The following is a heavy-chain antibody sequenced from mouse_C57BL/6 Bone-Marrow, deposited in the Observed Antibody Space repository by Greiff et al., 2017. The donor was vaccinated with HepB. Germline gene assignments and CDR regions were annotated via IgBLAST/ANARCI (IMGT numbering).Heavy chain of an antibody. V-gene: IGHV1-63*01. Sequence: VQRVESGAELVRPGPSVKMSCKASGYTFTNYWIGWAKQRPGHGLEWIGDIYPGGGYTNYNEKFKGKATLTADKSSSTAYMQFSSLTSEDSAIYYCARSYSYWYFDVWGTGTTVTVSS. CDR2: IYPGGGYT. J-gene: IGHJ1*03. CDR3: ARSYSYWYFDV. D-gene: IGHD2-12*01. CDR1: GYTFTNYW.